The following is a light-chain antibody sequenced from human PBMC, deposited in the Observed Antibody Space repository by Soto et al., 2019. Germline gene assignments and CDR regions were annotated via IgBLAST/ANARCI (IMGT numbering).Light chain of an antibody. CDR3: HSYDSSVSAVV. Sequence: QSVLTQPPSVSGAPGQRVTISCTGSSSNIGAGYDVHWYQQLPGTAPKLLIYGNSNRPSGVPDRFSGSKSGTSASLAITGLHSEDEAAYYRHSYDSSVSAVVFGGGTTLTVL. J-gene: IGLJ2*01. CDR2: GNS. V-gene: IGLV1-40*01. CDR1: SSNIGAGYD.